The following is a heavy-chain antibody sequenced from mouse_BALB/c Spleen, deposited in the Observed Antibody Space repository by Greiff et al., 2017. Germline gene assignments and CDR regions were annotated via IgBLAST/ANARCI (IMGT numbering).Heavy chain of an antibody. D-gene: IGHD2-14*01. CDR3: ARPAYYRYDGDWYFDV. CDR1: GFTFSSYA. V-gene: IGHV5-9-3*01. CDR2: ISSGGSYT. J-gene: IGHJ1*01. Sequence: EVQLVESGGGLVKPGGSLKLSCAASGFTFSSYAMSWVRQTPEKRLEWVATISSGGSYTYYPDSVKGRFTISRDNAKNTLYLQMSSLRSEDTAMYYCARPAYYRYDGDWYFDVWGAGTTVTVSS.